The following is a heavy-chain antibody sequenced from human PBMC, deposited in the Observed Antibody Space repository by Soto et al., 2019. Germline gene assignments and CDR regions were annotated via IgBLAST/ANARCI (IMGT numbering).Heavy chain of an antibody. D-gene: IGHD3-22*01. V-gene: IGHV3-30*18. CDR1: EFTFSSYG. Sequence: QVQLVESGGGVVQPGRSLTLSCAASEFTFSSYGIHWVRQAPGKGLEWVAVISYDGSKKQYADSVKGRFTISRDNSKNTLNLKRNSLRAEDTAVYYCAKDTYYHDTTGYYVFDYWGQGTLVTVSS. CDR3: AKDTYYHDTTGYYVFDY. J-gene: IGHJ4*02. CDR2: ISYDGSKK.